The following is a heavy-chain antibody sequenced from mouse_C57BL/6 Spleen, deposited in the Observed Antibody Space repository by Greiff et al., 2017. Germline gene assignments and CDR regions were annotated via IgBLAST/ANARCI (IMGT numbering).Heavy chain of an antibody. CDR1: GFTFSDSG. D-gene: IGHD1-1*01. Sequence: EVKLVASGGGLVKPGGSLKLSCAASGFTFSDSGLHWVRQAIEKGLEWVADISSGSSTIYYADTVKGRFTISRDTAKNTLFMQMTSLRSEDTAMYYFARPYYGSSYGYFDVWGTGTTVTVSS. V-gene: IGHV5-17*01. CDR2: ISSGSSTI. CDR3: ARPYYGSSYGYFDV. J-gene: IGHJ1*03.